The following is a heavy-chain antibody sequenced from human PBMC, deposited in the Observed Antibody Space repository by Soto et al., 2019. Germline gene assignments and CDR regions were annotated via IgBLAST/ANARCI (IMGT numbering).Heavy chain of an antibody. J-gene: IGHJ5*02. Sequence: GGSLRLSCAASGFTFSPYGMNWVRQAPGKGLEWISYIDSSGIIHYADSVKGRFTISRDGAKNSLYLQMNSLRAEDTAIYYCAKTGGSGSNNWFDPWGRGTLVTVSS. D-gene: IGHD3-10*01. CDR2: IDSSGII. CDR1: GFTFSPYG. CDR3: AKTGGSGSNNWFDP. V-gene: IGHV3-48*01.